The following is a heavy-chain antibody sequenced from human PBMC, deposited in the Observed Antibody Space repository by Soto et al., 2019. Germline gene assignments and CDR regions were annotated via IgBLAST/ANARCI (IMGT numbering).Heavy chain of an antibody. V-gene: IGHV3-74*01. J-gene: IGHJ4*02. D-gene: IGHD4-17*01. CDR1: GFTFSSHW. Sequence: EVQMVESGGGLVQPGGSLILSCAASGFTFSSHWMHWVRQAPGKGLVWVSHINGDGSSTTYADSVKGRFTISRDNAKNTLYLQINSLRAEDTAVYYCARDPPGEGIDYWGQGTLVTVSS. CDR3: ARDPPGEGIDY. CDR2: INGDGSST.